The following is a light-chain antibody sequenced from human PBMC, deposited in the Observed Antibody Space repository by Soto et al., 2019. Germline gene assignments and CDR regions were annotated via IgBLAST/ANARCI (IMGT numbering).Light chain of an antibody. CDR2: AAS. CDR1: QRVSSH. Sequence: EILLTQSPGTLSLSPGERATLSCRASQRVSSHLAWYQQKPGQAPRLLIYAASTRATGIPVRFSGSGSETEFTLTIRSLQSEDSALYYCQQWKNWPPITFGQGTRLEIK. CDR3: QQWKNWPPIT. J-gene: IGKJ5*01. V-gene: IGKV3-15*01.